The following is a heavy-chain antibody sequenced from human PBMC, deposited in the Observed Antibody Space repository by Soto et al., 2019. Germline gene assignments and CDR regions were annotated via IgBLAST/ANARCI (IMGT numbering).Heavy chain of an antibody. CDR2: IYYSGST. J-gene: IGHJ6*02. CDR3: ARVSNYGSGSYYRGNYYYYYGMDV. V-gene: IGHV4-59*01. D-gene: IGHD3-10*01. Sequence: QVQLQESGPGLVKPSETLSLTCTVSGGSISSYYWSWIRQPPGKGLEWIGYIYYSGSTNYNPSLKGRVTISVDTSKNQFSLKLSSVTAADTAVYYCARVSNYGSGSYYRGNYYYYYGMDVWGQGTTVTVSS. CDR1: GGSISSYY.